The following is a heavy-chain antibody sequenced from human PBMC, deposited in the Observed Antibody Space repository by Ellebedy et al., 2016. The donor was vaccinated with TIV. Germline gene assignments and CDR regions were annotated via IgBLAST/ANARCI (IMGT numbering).Heavy chain of an antibody. J-gene: IGHJ5*02. CDR1: GFIVSSHN. V-gene: IGHV3-53*01. CDR3: ARVPSEARGYNWFNT. Sequence: GESLKISCAVSGFIVSSHNMNWIRQAPGKGLEWVSLIDAAGSTFYADSVKGRFDISRDNSRNTLLLQMNTLRAEDTAVYYCARVPSEARGYNWFNTWGQGTQVTVSS. CDR2: IDAAGST.